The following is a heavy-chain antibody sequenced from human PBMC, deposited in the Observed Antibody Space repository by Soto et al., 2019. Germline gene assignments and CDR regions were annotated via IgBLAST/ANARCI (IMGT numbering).Heavy chain of an antibody. V-gene: IGHV3-23*01. CDR2: ISGSGGST. D-gene: IGHD4-17*01. CDR3: AKVTYGDHTPFDY. CDR1: GFTFSSYA. Sequence: EVQLLESGGGLVQPGGSLRLSCAASGFTFSSYAMSWVRQAPGKGLEWVSAISGSGGSTYYADSVKGRFTISRDTSKNTLYLQMNSLRAEDTAVYYCAKVTYGDHTPFDYWGQGTLVTVSS. J-gene: IGHJ4*02.